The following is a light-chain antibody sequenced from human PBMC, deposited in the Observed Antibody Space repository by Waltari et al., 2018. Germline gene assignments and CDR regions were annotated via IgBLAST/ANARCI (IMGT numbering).Light chain of an antibody. Sequence: QTVVTQEPSLSVSPGGTVTLTCALSSDSISSTSYATWYQQTPGQAPRTLVYKATSRSSGVPDRFSGSILGNKAALTITGARADDESDYYCSLYMGSGIWVFGGGTKLTVL. J-gene: IGLJ3*02. CDR2: KAT. CDR1: SDSISSTSY. V-gene: IGLV8-61*01. CDR3: SLYMGSGIWV.